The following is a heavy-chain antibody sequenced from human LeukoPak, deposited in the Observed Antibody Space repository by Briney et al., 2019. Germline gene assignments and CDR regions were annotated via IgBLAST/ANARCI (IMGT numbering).Heavy chain of an antibody. CDR3: ARDPKYARYEVGFDI. CDR2: VFYSGST. V-gene: IGHV4-30-4*08. D-gene: IGHD2-8*01. J-gene: IGHJ3*02. Sequence: PSETLSLTCTVSGGSISSGDYYWSWIRQPPGKGLEWIGYVFYSGSTYYNLSLKSRVTTSVDTSKNQFYLKLSSVTAADTAVYYCARDPKYARYEVGFDIWGHGTMVTVSS. CDR1: GGSISSGDYY.